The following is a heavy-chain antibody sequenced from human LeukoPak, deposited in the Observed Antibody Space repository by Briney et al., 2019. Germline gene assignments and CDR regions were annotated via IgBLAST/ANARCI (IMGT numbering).Heavy chain of an antibody. Sequence: SGGSLRLSCAAPGFTFSSYWMSWVRQAPGKGLEWVANIKQDGSEKYYVDSVKGRFTISRDNAKNSLYLQMNSLRAEDTAVYYCARLNTGVYAFDIWGQGTMVTVSS. V-gene: IGHV3-7*01. CDR1: GFTFSSYW. CDR3: ARLNTGVYAFDI. D-gene: IGHD3-10*01. J-gene: IGHJ3*02. CDR2: IKQDGSEK.